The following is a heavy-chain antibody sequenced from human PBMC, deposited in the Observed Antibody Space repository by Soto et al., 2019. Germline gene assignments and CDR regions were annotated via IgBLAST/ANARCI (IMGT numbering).Heavy chain of an antibody. Sequence: QVQLVESGGGLVKPGGSLRLSCEVSGFTFSDYYMTWIRQAPGKGLEWVSYISSSTSHTNYADSVKGRFTISRDNAKNSLFLKMKSLRAEDTAVYYSARGRGAAADYFDFWGQGTLVTVSS. CDR2: ISSSTSHT. J-gene: IGHJ4*02. D-gene: IGHD6-13*01. CDR3: ARGRGAAADYFDF. CDR1: GFTFSDYY. V-gene: IGHV3-11*05.